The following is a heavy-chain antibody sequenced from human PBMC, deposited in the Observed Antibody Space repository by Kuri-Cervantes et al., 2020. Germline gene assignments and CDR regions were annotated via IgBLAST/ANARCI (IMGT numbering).Heavy chain of an antibody. Sequence: SETLSLTCVVYGGSFSGYYWSWIRQPPGKGLEWIGEINRGGSTNYNPSLKSRVTISVDTSKNQFSLKLSSVTAADTAVYCCARATYYDRSGYYYFDYWGQGTLVTVSS. CDR2: INRGGST. V-gene: IGHV4-34*01. D-gene: IGHD3-22*01. CDR3: ARATYYDRSGYYYFDY. J-gene: IGHJ4*02. CDR1: GGSFSGYY.